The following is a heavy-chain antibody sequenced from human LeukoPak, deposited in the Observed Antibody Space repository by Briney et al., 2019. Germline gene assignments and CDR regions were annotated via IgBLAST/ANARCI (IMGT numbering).Heavy chain of an antibody. CDR1: GFTFSSHA. CDR3: AREDVVAAAGLNDY. CDR2: ISSNGGST. Sequence: GGSLRLSCAASGFTFSSHAMHWVRQAPGKGLEYVSAISSNGGSTYYANSVKGRFTISRDNSKNTLYLQMGSLRAEDMAVYYCAREDVVAAAGLNDYWGQGTLVTVSS. V-gene: IGHV3-64*01. J-gene: IGHJ4*02. D-gene: IGHD6-13*01.